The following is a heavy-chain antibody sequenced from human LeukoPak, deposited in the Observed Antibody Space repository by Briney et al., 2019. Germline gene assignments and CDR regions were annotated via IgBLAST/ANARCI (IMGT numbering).Heavy chain of an antibody. CDR2: ISDSGGRT. CDR3: AKRGVVIRVILVGFHKEAYYFDS. CDR1: GITLSNYG. D-gene: IGHD3-22*01. V-gene: IGHV3-23*01. Sequence: PGGSLRLSCAVSGITLSNYGMSWVRQAPGKGLEWVAGISDSGGRTNYADSVKGRFTISRDNPKNTLYLQMNSLRAADTAVYFCAKRGVVIRVILVGFHKEAYYFDSWGQGALVTVSS. J-gene: IGHJ4*02.